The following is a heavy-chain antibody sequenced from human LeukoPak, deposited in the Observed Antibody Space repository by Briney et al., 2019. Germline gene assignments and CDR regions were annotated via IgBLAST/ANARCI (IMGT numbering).Heavy chain of an antibody. D-gene: IGHD4-11*01. CDR1: GGSFSGYY. CDR2: INHSGST. CDR3: ARGKTATNYYDY. Sequence: PSETLSLTCAVYGGSFSGYYWSWIRQPPGKGLEWIGEINHSGSTNYNPSLKSRVTISVDTSKNQFSLKLSSVTAADTAVCHCARGKTATNYYDYWGQGTLVTVSS. V-gene: IGHV4-34*01. J-gene: IGHJ4*02.